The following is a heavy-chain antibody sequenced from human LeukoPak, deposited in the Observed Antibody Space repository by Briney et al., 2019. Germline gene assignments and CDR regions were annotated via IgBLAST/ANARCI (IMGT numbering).Heavy chain of an antibody. CDR3: ARDERPARLRYFDWLRNWFDP. CDR2: IYYSGST. D-gene: IGHD3-9*01. CDR1: GGSISSSSYY. J-gene: IGHJ5*02. Sequence: SETLSLTCTVSGGSISSSSYYWGWIRQPPGKGLEWIGSIYYSGSTYYNPSLKSRVTISVDTSKNQFSLKLSSVTAADTAVYYCARDERPARLRYFDWLRNWFDPWGQGTLVTVSS. V-gene: IGHV4-39*07.